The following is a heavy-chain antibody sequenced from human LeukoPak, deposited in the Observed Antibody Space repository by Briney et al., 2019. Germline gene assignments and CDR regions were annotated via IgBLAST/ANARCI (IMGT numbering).Heavy chain of an antibody. Sequence: SETLSLTCTVSGGSISSYYWSWIRQPPGKGLEWIGYIYYSGGTNYNPSLKSRVTISVDTSKNQFSLKLSSVTAADTAVYYCARVEGDYYYDSSARFNPWGQGTLVTVSS. D-gene: IGHD3-22*01. CDR1: GGSISSYY. CDR3: ARVEGDYYYDSSARFNP. CDR2: IYYSGGT. V-gene: IGHV4-59*01. J-gene: IGHJ5*02.